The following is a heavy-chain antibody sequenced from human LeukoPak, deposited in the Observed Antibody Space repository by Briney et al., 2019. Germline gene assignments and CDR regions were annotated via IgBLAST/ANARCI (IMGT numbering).Heavy chain of an antibody. CDR3: AREPYSSGWYGGEGGMDV. D-gene: IGHD6-19*01. V-gene: IGHV3-33*08. Sequence: QPGGSLRLSCAASGFTFSSYGMHWVRQAPGKGLEWVAVIWYDGSNKYYADSVKGRFTISRDNSKNTLYLQMNSLRAEDTAVYYCAREPYSSGWYGGEGGMDVWGQGTTVTVSS. J-gene: IGHJ6*02. CDR2: IWYDGSNK. CDR1: GFTFSSYG.